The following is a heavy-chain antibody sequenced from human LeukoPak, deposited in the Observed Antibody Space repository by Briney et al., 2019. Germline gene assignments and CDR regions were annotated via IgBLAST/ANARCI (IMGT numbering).Heavy chain of an antibody. D-gene: IGHD5-18*01. Sequence: SETLSLTCTVSGGSISSSSYYWGWIRQPPGKGLEWIGYIYHSGSTYYNPSLKSRVTISVDRSKNQFSLKLSSVTAADTAVYYCATDVDTSSYYYYYMDVWGKGTTVTVSS. CDR3: ATDVDTSSYYYYYMDV. CDR2: IYHSGST. J-gene: IGHJ6*03. CDR1: GGSISSSSYY. V-gene: IGHV4-39*07.